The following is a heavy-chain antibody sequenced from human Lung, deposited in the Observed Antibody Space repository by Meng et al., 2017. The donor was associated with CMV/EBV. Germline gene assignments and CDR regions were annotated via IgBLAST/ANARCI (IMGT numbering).Heavy chain of an antibody. V-gene: IGHV5-51*01. CDR2: IYPGDSDT. Sequence: GGSXRLCCKGSGYNFANYWTAWFRQMPGKGLEWMGIIYPGDSDTRYSPSFQGQVTISADKSISTAYLQWSSLKASDTAMYYCARLSDDILTGYFVPPFDYXGQGXLVTVSS. CDR3: ARLSDDILTGYFVPPFDY. D-gene: IGHD3-9*01. CDR1: GYNFANYW. J-gene: IGHJ4*02.